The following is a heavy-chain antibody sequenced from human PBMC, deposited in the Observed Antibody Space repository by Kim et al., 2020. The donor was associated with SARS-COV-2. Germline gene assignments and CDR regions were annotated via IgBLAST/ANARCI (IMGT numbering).Heavy chain of an antibody. CDR3: ARVYSPRITMVRGVIGGHFDL. Sequence: SETLSLTCTVSGGSISSGGYYWSWIRQHPGKGLEWIGYIYYSGSTYYNPSLKSRVTISVDTSKNQFSLKLSSVTAADTAVYYCARVYSPRITMVRGVIGGHFDLWGRGTLVTVSS. CDR2: IYYSGST. J-gene: IGHJ2*01. V-gene: IGHV4-31*03. CDR1: GGSISSGGYY. D-gene: IGHD3-10*01.